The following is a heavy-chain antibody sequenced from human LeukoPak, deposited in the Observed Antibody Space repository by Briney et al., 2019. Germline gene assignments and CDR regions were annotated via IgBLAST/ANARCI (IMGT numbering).Heavy chain of an antibody. CDR3: ARDYSSSPGAPALYYYYYMDV. Sequence: GGSLRLSCAASGFTFSSYSMNWVRHAPGKGLEWVSSISSSSSYIYYADSVKGRFTISRDNAQNSLSLQMNSLRAEETAVYYCARDYSSSPGAPALYYYYYMDVWGKGTTVTVSS. CDR2: ISSSSSYI. CDR1: GFTFSSYS. D-gene: IGHD6-6*01. J-gene: IGHJ6*03. V-gene: IGHV3-21*01.